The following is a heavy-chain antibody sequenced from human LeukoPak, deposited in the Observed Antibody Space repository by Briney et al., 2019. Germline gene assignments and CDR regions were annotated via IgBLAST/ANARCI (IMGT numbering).Heavy chain of an antibody. CDR1: GFTFSSYA. V-gene: IGHV3-23*01. J-gene: IGHJ3*02. CDR2: ISGSGGST. Sequence: GGSLRLSCAASGFTFSSYAMSWVRQAPGKGLEWVSAISGSGGSTYYADSVKGRFTISRDNSKNTLYLQMNSLSAEDTAVYYCANFVGATPDAFDIWGQGTMVTVSS. CDR3: ANFVGATPDAFDI. D-gene: IGHD1-26*01.